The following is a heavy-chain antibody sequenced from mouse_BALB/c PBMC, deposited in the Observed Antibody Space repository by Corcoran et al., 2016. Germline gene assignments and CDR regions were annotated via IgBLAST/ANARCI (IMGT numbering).Heavy chain of an antibody. CDR2: INPNNGGT. J-gene: IGHJ3*01. V-gene: IGHV1-18*01. Sequence: EVLLQQSGPELVKPGASVKIACKASGYTFTDYNMDWVKQSHGKSLEWIGDINPNNGGTIYNQKFKGKATLTVDKSSSTAYMELRSLTSEDTAVYYCARSKEGRFAYWGQGTLVTVSA. CDR1: GYTFTDYN. CDR3: ARSKEGRFAY.